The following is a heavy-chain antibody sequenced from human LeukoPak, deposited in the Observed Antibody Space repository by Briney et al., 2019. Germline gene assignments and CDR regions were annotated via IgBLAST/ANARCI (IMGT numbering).Heavy chain of an antibody. D-gene: IGHD3-10*01. CDR1: GGSFSGYY. V-gene: IGHV4-34*01. CDR2: INHSGST. Sequence: SETLSLNCAVYGGSFSGYYWSWIRQPPGKGLEWIGEINHSGSTNYNPSLKSRVTIPVDTSKNQFSLKLSSVTAADTAVYYCARGGRGYYYGSGSSFDYWGQGTLVTVSS. J-gene: IGHJ4*02. CDR3: ARGGRGYYYGSGSSFDY.